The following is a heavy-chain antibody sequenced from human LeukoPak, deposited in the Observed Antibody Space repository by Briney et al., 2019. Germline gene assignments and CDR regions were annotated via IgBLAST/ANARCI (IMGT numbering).Heavy chain of an antibody. CDR1: GYTFTSYD. Sequence: ASVKVSCKASGYTFTSYDINWVRQATGQGLEWMGWMNPNSGNTGHAQKFQGRVTITRNTSISTAYMELSSLRSEDTAVYYCARRGGYYNLYYYYYYMDVWGKGTTVTVSS. D-gene: IGHD3-9*01. CDR3: ARRGGYYNLYYYYYYMDV. CDR2: MNPNSGNT. J-gene: IGHJ6*03. V-gene: IGHV1-8*01.